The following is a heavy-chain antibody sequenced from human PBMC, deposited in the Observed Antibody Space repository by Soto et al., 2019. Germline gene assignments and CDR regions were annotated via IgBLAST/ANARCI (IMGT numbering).Heavy chain of an antibody. CDR2: ISHDGRNK. Sequence: QVQLVESGGGVVQPGRSLRLSCAASGFTFSAYGIHWVRQAPAKGLDWVAVISHDGRNKYYADSVKGRFAVSRDNSKNTLDLQMNSLRAADTAVYYCVKEEYYDILTGSRGDAFDIWGQGTMVTVSS. CDR3: VKEEYYDILTGSRGDAFDI. V-gene: IGHV3-30*18. CDR1: GFTFSAYG. J-gene: IGHJ3*02. D-gene: IGHD3-9*01.